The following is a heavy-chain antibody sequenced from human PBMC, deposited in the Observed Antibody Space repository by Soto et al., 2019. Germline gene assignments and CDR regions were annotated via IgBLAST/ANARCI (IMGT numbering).Heavy chain of an antibody. J-gene: IGHJ4*02. CDR3: VKDVGYGFILFDY. CDR1: GFTFSSFG. Sequence: LRLSCIASGFTFSSFGMTWVRQAPGKGLEWVSTVNGGGDSTHYADSVKGRFSIFRDNSKNTVYLQMNSLRAEDTAIYYCVKDVGYGFILFDYWGQGTLVTVSS. V-gene: IGHV3-23*01. D-gene: IGHD3-16*01. CDR2: VNGGGDST.